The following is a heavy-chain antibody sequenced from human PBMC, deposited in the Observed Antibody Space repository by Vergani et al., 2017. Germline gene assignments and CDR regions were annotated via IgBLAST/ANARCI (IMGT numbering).Heavy chain of an antibody. CDR1: GFTFSSYA. J-gene: IGHJ3*02. D-gene: IGHD1-7*01. CDR2: ISGSGGTK. V-gene: IGHV3-48*03. Sequence: VQLVESGGGVVQPGRSLRLSCAASGFTFSSYAMHWVRQAPGKGLEWVSYISGSGGTKSYSDSMKGRFTISRDNAKYSLYLQMNSLRAEDTAVYYCAGDVGTGHDAFDIWGQGTMVTVSS. CDR3: AGDVGTGHDAFDI.